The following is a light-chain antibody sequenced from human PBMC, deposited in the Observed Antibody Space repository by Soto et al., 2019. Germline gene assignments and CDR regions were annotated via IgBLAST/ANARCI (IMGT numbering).Light chain of an antibody. J-gene: IGLJ1*01. CDR3: SSYTSSSTYV. Sequence: QSVLTQPASVSGSPGQSITISCTGTSSDVGGYNYVSWYQQHPGKAPKLMIYDVSSRPSGVPNRFSGPKSGNTASLTISGLQAEDEADYYCSSYTSSSTYVFGTGTKVTVL. CDR1: SSDVGGYNY. V-gene: IGLV2-14*01. CDR2: DVS.